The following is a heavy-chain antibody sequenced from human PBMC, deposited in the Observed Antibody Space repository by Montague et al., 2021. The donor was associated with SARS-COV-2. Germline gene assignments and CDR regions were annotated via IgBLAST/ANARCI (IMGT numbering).Heavy chain of an antibody. D-gene: IGHD3-10*01. V-gene: IGHV4-59*11. CDR2: LDHSGDT. J-gene: IGHJ2*01. Sequence: SETLSLTCSVSGGSISGHYWSWIRQPPGKGLEWIGNLDHSGDTKYNPSLKSRATISVDTSKNQFALRLHSVTAADTAVYYCAREFRMELGHTNGYFGPWGRGTLVTVSS. CDR1: GGSISGHY. CDR3: AREFRMELGHTNGYFGP.